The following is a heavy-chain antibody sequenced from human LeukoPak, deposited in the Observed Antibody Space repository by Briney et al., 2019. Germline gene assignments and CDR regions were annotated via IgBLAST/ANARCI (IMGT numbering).Heavy chain of an antibody. CDR2: INGYSSYI. CDR3: ARGAQIGNIFDY. D-gene: IGHD2/OR15-2a*01. J-gene: IGHJ4*02. V-gene: IGHV3-21*01. Sequence: KPGGSLRFSCGASGFAFINYGMNWVRQAPGKGLEWVSSINGYSSYIYYADSVKGRFTISRDNARNSVYLQMNSLRVEDTAVYYCARGAQIGNIFDYWGLGALVTVSS. CDR1: GFAFINYG.